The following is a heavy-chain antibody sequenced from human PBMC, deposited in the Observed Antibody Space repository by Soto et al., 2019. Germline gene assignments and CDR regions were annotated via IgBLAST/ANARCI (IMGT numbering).Heavy chain of an antibody. CDR3: AKDIRYSSSWYASAAFDI. D-gene: IGHD6-13*01. CDR1: GFTFDDYA. Sequence: EVQLVESGGGLVQPGRSLRLSCAASGFTFDDYAMHWVRQAPGKGLEWVSGISWNSGSIGYADSVKGRFTISRDNAKNSLYLQMNSLRAEDTALYYCAKDIRYSSSWYASAAFDIWGQGTMVTVSS. V-gene: IGHV3-9*01. CDR2: ISWNSGSI. J-gene: IGHJ3*02.